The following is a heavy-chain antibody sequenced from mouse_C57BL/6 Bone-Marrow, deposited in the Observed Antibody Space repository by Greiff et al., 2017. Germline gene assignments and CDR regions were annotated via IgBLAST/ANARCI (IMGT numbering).Heavy chain of an antibody. Sequence: EVQLVESGGGLVQPKGSLKLSCAASGFSFNTYAMNWVRQAPGKGLEWVARIRSKSNNYATYYADSVKERFTISRDDSESMLYLQMNNLKTEDTAMYYCVRRSNYEAMDYWGQGTSVTVSS. CDR2: IRSKSNNYAT. J-gene: IGHJ4*01. D-gene: IGHD2-5*01. CDR3: VRRSNYEAMDY. CDR1: GFSFNTYA. V-gene: IGHV10-1*01.